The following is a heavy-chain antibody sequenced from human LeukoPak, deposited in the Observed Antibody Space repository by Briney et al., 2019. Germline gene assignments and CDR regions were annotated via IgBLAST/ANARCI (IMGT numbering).Heavy chain of an antibody. CDR3: ARVGSGWIFDY. CDR2: INHSGST. Sequence: PSETLSLTCAVYGGSFSGYYWSWIRQPPGKGLEWIGEINHSGSTNYNPSLKSRVTISVDTSKNQFSLKLTSVTAADTAVYYCARVGSGWIFDYWGQGTLVTVSS. V-gene: IGHV4-34*01. J-gene: IGHJ4*02. D-gene: IGHD6-19*01. CDR1: GGSFSGYY.